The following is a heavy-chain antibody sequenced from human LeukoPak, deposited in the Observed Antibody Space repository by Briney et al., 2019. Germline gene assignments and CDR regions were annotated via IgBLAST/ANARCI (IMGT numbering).Heavy chain of an antibody. Sequence: ASVKVSCKASGYTLSTYTMHWLRQAPGQRPEWMGCIYAGNGIVKYSQNFQARVTITRDTSANTAYLELSSLRAEDTALYYCAKEEQWLVRGYFDLWGRGTLVTVSS. V-gene: IGHV1-3*01. CDR3: AKEEQWLVRGYFDL. J-gene: IGHJ2*01. D-gene: IGHD6-19*01. CDR2: IYAGNGIV. CDR1: GYTLSTYT.